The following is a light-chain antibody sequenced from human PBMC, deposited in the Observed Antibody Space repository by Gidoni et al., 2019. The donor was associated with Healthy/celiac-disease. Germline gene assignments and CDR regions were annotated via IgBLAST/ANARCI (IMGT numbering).Light chain of an antibody. CDR3: QQYDNLKVT. V-gene: IGKV1-33*01. Sequence: DLQMPQSPSSLSASVGDRVNITCQARQDISNYFTWYQQKPGKAPKLLIYDASNWETGGPSRFSGSGSGTDFTFTISSLQPEDIATYYCQQYDNLKVTFGGGTKVEIK. CDR2: DAS. CDR1: QDISNY. J-gene: IGKJ4*01.